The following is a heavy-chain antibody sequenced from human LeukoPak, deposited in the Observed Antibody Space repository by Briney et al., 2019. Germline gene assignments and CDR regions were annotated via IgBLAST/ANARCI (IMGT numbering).Heavy chain of an antibody. CDR1: GGTFSRYS. Sequence: ASVKVSCKASGGTFSRYSISLVRQAPGQGLEWMGGIIPIFATGNYAQKFQGRVTITADESTSTAYMELSSLRSEDTAVYYCTRELNPYDYIWGGYRYFGYYWGQGTLVTVSS. V-gene: IGHV1-69*13. J-gene: IGHJ4*02. CDR2: IIPIFATG. D-gene: IGHD3-16*02. CDR3: TRELNPYDYIWGGYRYFGYY.